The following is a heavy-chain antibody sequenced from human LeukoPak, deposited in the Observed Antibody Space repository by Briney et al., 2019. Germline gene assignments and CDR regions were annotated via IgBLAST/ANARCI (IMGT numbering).Heavy chain of an antibody. V-gene: IGHV4-39*01. CDR1: GGSISSSIYY. J-gene: IGHJ4*02. Sequence: KPSETLSLTCTVSGGSISSSIYYWGWIRQPPGKGLEWIGNIYCSGSTYDNPSLRGRVTISVDTSKNQFSLKVSSVTAADTAVYYCARQFRGSGWYYEYWGQGTLVTVSS. D-gene: IGHD6-19*01. CDR2: IYCSGST. CDR3: ARQFRGSGWYYEY.